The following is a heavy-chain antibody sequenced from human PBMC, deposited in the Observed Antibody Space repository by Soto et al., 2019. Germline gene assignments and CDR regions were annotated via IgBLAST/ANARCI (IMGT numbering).Heavy chain of an antibody. CDR1: GFTFSTYW. V-gene: IGHV3-7*01. D-gene: IGHD3-3*01. Sequence: EVQLVESGGGLVQPGGSLRLSCATSGFTFSTYWMSWVRQAPGKGLEWVANIKEDGSEKYYVDSVKGRFTISRDNAKNSVYVQMNSLIAEDTAVYYCEREEWFFDYWGQGTLVTVSS. CDR2: IKEDGSEK. CDR3: EREEWFFDY. J-gene: IGHJ4*02.